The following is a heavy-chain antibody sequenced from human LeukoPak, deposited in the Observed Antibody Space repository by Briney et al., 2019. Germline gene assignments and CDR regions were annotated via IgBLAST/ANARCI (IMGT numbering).Heavy chain of an antibody. D-gene: IGHD3-3*01. CDR2: IYYSGST. CDR1: GGSISSHY. CDR3: ARGGDFWSGYYTYYFDY. J-gene: IGHJ4*02. Sequence: SETLSLTCTVSGGSISSHYWSWIRQPPGKGLEWIGYIYYSGSTNYNPSLKSRVTISVGTSKNQFSLKLSSVTAADTAVYYCARGGDFWSGYYTYYFDYWGQGTLVTVSS. V-gene: IGHV4-59*11.